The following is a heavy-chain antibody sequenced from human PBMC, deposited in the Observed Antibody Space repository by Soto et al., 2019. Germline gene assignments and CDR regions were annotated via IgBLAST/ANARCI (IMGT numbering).Heavy chain of an antibody. D-gene: IGHD4-17*01. J-gene: IGHJ5*02. CDR1: GGTFSSYA. CDR2: IIPIFGTA. CDR3: ARGRYGDYGPPNWFDH. Sequence: QVQLVQSGAEVKKPGSSVKVSCKASGGTFSSYAISWVRQAPGQGLEWMGGIIPIFGTANYAQKFQGRVTITADESTSTAYMELSSLRSEDTAVYYGARGRYGDYGPPNWFDHWGQGTLVTVSS. V-gene: IGHV1-69*01.